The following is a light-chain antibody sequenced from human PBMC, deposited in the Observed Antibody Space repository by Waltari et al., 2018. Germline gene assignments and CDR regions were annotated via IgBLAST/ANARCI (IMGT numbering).Light chain of an antibody. CDR3: QQYYSRRT. CDR1: QSLLYNSNDKNF. V-gene: IGKV4-1*01. Sequence: DIVMTQSPDSLAVSLGERATINCKSRQSLLYNSNDKNFLAWYQQKPGQPPKPLIYWASTRQSGVPDRFSGSGSATDFTLTISSLQAEDVAVYYCQQYYSRRTFGQGTKVEIK. J-gene: IGKJ1*01. CDR2: WAS.